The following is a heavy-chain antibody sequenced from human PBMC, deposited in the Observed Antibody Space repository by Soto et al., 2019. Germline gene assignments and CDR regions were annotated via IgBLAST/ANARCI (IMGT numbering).Heavy chain of an antibody. CDR1: GGSISSYY. CDR3: ERAHPFTYGKYFDY. J-gene: IGHJ4*02. D-gene: IGHD3-10*01. CDR2: IYYSGTT. V-gene: IGHV4-59*01. Sequence: SETLSLTCTVSGGSISSYYWSWIRQPPGKGLEWIGYIYYSGTTDYNPSLKSRVTISVDTSKNQFSLNLSSVTAADTAVYYCERAHPFTYGKYFDYWGQGTLVTVSS.